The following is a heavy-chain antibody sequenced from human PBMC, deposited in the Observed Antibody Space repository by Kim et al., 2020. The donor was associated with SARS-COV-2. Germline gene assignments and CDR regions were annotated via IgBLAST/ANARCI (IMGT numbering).Heavy chain of an antibody. CDR1: GGSFSGYH. CDR3: ARGRAGVVPSPVLGLGPYCDYFLMDV. CDR2: ISQGGSV. Sequence: SETLSLTCAVYGGSFSGYHWSWIRQPPGKGLEWIGEISQGGSVNYNPSLKSRGIISMDTSKNQFSLKVTSVTAADTAFYFCARGRAGVVPSPVLGLGPYCDYFLMDVWGHGTTVTVSS. D-gene: IGHD2-8*02. J-gene: IGHJ6*02. V-gene: IGHV4-34*01.